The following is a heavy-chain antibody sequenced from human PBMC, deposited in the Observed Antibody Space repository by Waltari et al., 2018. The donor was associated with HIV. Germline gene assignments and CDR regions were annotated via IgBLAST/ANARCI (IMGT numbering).Heavy chain of an antibody. Sequence: QVQLQESGPGLVKPSESLSLTCTVSGYSISSYYWSWIRPPPGKGLEWIGYIYYSGSTNYKPSLKSRVTVSVDTSKNQFSLNLSSVTAADTAVYYCARHETGGARKAFDIWGQGTMVTVSS. J-gene: IGHJ3*02. CDR2: IYYSGST. V-gene: IGHV4-59*08. CDR1: GYSISSYY. D-gene: IGHD1-26*01. CDR3: ARHETGGARKAFDI.